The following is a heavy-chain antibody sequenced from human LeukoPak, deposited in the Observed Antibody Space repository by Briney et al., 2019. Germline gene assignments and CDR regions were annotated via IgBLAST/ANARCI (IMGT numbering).Heavy chain of an antibody. V-gene: IGHV3-23*01. CDR1: RFTFSNYA. Sequence: GGSLRLSCAASRFTFSNYAMSWVRQAPGKGLEWVSTISGSGDDTYDADSVKGRFTISRDNSKNTLYLQMNSLRAEDTAVYYCAKDRGLRDITVTFPDYWGQGTLVTVSS. CDR3: AKDRGLRDITVTFPDY. J-gene: IGHJ4*02. D-gene: IGHD4-17*01. CDR2: ISGSGDDT.